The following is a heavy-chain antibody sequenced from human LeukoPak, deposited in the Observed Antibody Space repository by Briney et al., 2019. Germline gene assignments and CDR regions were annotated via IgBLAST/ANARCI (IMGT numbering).Heavy chain of an antibody. D-gene: IGHD3-10*01. J-gene: IGHJ5*02. CDR3: ARYPGSGSYLPSYNWFDP. V-gene: IGHV3-7*01. Sequence: GGSLRLSCAASGFTFSSYWMSWVRQAPGKGLEWVANIKQDGSEKYYVDSVKGRLTISRDSAKNSLYLQMNSLRAEDTAVYYCARYPGSGSYLPSYNWFDPWGQGTLVTVSS. CDR1: GFTFSSYW. CDR2: IKQDGSEK.